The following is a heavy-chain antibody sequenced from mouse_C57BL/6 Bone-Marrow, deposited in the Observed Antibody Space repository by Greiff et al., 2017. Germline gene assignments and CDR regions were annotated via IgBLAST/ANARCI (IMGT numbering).Heavy chain of an antibody. Sequence: QVQLLQSGAELVRPGASVTLSCKASGYTFTDYEMHWVKQTPVHGLEWIGAIDPETGGAAYNQKFKGKAILTADKSSSTAYMELRSLTSEDSAVYYWTRPFITTVVERDFDVWGTGTPVTVSS. CDR3: TRPFITTVVERDFDV. CDR1: GYTFTDYE. V-gene: IGHV1-15*01. J-gene: IGHJ1*03. CDR2: IDPETGGA. D-gene: IGHD1-1*01.